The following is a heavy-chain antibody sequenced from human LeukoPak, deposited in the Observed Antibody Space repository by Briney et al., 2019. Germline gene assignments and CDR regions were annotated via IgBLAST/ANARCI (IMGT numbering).Heavy chain of an antibody. CDR3: ARVIADFWNGYYEPFYYYYYYMDV. D-gene: IGHD3-3*01. V-gene: IGHV1-18*01. CDR1: GYTFTSYG. CDR2: ISAYNGNT. J-gene: IGHJ6*03. Sequence: GASVKVSCKASGYTFTSYGISWVRQAPGQGLEWMGWISAYNGNTNYAQKLQGRVTMTTDTSTSTAYMELRSLRSDDTAVYYCARVIADFWNGYYEPFYYYYYYMDVWGKGTTVTVSS.